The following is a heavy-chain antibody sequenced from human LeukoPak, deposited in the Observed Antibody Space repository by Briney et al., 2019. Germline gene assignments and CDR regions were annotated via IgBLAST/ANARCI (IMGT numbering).Heavy chain of an antibody. CDR3: ARHNSSWEFDQ. V-gene: IGHV3-7*04. CDR1: GFTFRSFW. CDR2: IKQDGREK. D-gene: IGHD6-13*01. J-gene: IGHJ4*02. Sequence: PGGSLRLSCAASGFTFRSFWMSWVRQAPGKGLEWVANIKQDGREKYYVDSAKGRFTISRDNAKNSLYLQMNSLRAEDTAAYYCARHNSSWEFDQWGQGTLVIVSS.